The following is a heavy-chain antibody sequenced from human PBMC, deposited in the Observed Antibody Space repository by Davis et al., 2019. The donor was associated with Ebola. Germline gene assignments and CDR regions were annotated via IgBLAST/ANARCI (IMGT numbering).Heavy chain of an antibody. CDR2: IYYSGST. Sequence: LRLSCTVSGGSISSGAYYWSWIRQHPGTGLEWIRYIYYSGSTYYNPSLKSRVTISVDTSKNQFSLKLSSVTAADTAVYYCARSITIFGVGDAFDIWGQGTMVTVSS. D-gene: IGHD3-3*01. CDR3: ARSITIFGVGDAFDI. J-gene: IGHJ3*02. V-gene: IGHV4-31*03. CDR1: GGSISSGAYY.